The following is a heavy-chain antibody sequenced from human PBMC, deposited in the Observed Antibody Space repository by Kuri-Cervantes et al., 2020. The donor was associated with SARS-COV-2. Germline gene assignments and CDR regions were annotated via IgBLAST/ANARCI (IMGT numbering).Heavy chain of an antibody. Sequence: GESLKISCAASGFTFSSYAMHWVRQAPGKGLEWVSVIYSGGSTYYADSVKGRFTISRDNSKNTLYLQMNSLRAEDTAVYYCARDRPPLHDNENVDVWGQGTTVTVSS. D-gene: IGHD3-9*01. CDR3: ARDRPPLHDNENVDV. CDR1: GFTFSSYA. V-gene: IGHV3-53*01. CDR2: IYSGGST. J-gene: IGHJ6*02.